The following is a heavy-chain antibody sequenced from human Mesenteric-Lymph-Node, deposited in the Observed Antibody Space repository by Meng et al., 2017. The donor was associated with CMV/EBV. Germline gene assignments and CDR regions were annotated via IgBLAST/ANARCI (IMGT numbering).Heavy chain of an antibody. D-gene: IGHD3-3*01. J-gene: IGHJ6*02. CDR3: ARDLTISTAGLYYYYGMDV. V-gene: IGHV1-46*01. CDR1: GYTFTSYY. CDR2: INPSGGST. Sequence: ASVKVSCKASGYTFTSYYMHWVRQAPGQGLEWMGLINPSGGSTSYAQKFQGRVTMTRDTSTSTVYMELSSLRSEDTAVYYCARDLTISTAGLYYYYGMDVWGQGTTVTVSS.